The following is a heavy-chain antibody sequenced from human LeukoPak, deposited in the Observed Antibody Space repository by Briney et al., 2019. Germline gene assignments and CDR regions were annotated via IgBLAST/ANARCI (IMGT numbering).Heavy chain of an antibody. Sequence: GGSLRLSCAASGFTFSDYYMSWIRQAPGKGLEWFSYISSSGITIYYADSVKGRFTISRDNAKNSLYLQMNSLRAEDTAVYYCARDRHYYDSSGPAGSYFDYWGQGTLVTVSS. J-gene: IGHJ4*02. CDR2: ISSSGITI. CDR1: GFTFSDYY. D-gene: IGHD3-22*01. V-gene: IGHV3-11*04. CDR3: ARDRHYYDSSGPAGSYFDY.